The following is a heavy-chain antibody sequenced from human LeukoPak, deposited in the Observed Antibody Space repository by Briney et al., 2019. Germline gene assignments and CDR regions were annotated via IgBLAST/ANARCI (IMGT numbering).Heavy chain of an antibody. D-gene: IGHD1-26*01. Sequence: GGSLRLSCAASGFIFSDHYMDWVRQAPGKGLEWVGRTRNEANIYTTKYAASVKGRFTISRDDSKNSLYLQMNSLKTEDTAVYYCASPVGATTVRAFDIWGQGTMVTASS. CDR3: ASPVGATTVRAFDI. J-gene: IGHJ3*02. CDR2: TRNEANIYTT. V-gene: IGHV3-72*01. CDR1: GFIFSDHY.